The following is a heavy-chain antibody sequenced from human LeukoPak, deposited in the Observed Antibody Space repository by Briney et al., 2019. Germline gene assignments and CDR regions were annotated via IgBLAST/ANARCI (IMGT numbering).Heavy chain of an antibody. CDR3: ARVLNYYDSSGYYFSY. V-gene: IGHV3-11*06. CDR2: ISSSSSYT. Sequence: GGSLRLSCAASGFTFSDYYMSWIRQAPGKGLEWVSYISSSSSYTNYADSVKGRFTISRDNSKNTLYLQMNSLRVEDTAVYYCARVLNYYDSSGYYFSYWGQGTLVTVSS. CDR1: GFTFSDYY. J-gene: IGHJ4*02. D-gene: IGHD3-22*01.